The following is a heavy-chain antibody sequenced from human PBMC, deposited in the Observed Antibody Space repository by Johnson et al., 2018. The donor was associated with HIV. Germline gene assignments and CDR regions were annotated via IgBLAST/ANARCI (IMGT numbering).Heavy chain of an antibody. CDR3: AREGTLGAFDI. J-gene: IGHJ3*02. V-gene: IGHV3-30-3*01. Sequence: QVQLVESGGGLIQPGGSLRLSCAASGFTFSSYAMHWVRQAPGKGLEWVAVISYDGSNKYYADSVKGRFTISRDNSKNTLYLQMNSLRAEDTAVYYCAREGTLGAFDIWGQGTMVTVSS. CDR2: ISYDGSNK. CDR1: GFTFSSYA. D-gene: IGHD1-1*01.